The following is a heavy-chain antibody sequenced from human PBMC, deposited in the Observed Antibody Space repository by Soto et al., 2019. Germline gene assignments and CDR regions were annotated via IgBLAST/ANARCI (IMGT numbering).Heavy chain of an antibody. J-gene: IGHJ6*02. CDR3: ARDGRLVGATPYYYYGMLV. CDR1: GYTFTGYY. V-gene: IGHV1-2*02. CDR2: INPNSGGT. D-gene: IGHD1-26*01. Sequence: ASVKVSCKASGYTFTGYYMHWVRQAPGQGLEWMGWINPNSGGTNYAQKFQGRVTMTRDTSISTAYMELSRLRSDDTAVYYCARDGRLVGATPYYYYGMLVSGPAPTVTVS.